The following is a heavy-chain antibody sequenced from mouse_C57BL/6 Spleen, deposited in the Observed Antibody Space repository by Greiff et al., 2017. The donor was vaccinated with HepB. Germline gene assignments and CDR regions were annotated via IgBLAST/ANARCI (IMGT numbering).Heavy chain of an antibody. D-gene: IGHD3-2*02. J-gene: IGHJ2*01. V-gene: IGHV3-6*01. CDR3: ARLDSSGYFDY. CDR1: GYSITSGYY. Sequence: EVQLKESGPGLVKPSQSLSLTCSVTGYSITSGYYWNWIRQFPGNKLEWMGYISYDGSNNYNPSLKNRISITRDTSKNQFFLKLNSVTTEDTATYYCARLDSSGYFDYWGQGTTLTVSS. CDR2: ISYDGSN.